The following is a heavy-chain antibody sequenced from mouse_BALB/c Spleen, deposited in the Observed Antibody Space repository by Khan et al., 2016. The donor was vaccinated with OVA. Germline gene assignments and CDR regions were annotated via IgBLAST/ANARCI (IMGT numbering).Heavy chain of an antibody. Sequence: QVQLQQSGPELVRPGVSVKMSCKGSGYTFTDYAMYWVKQSHAKSLEWIGLISTYSGNTNYNQKFKGKATMTVDKSSSTAYMELARLTSEASAIYYCARPAYDGYYDYWGQGTTLTVSS. D-gene: IGHD2-3*01. V-gene: IGHV1S137*01. CDR3: ARPAYDGYYDY. J-gene: IGHJ2*01. CDR1: GYTFTDYA. CDR2: ISTYSGNT.